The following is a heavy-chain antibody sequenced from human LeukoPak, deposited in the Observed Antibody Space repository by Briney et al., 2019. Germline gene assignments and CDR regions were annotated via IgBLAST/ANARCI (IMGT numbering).Heavy chain of an antibody. V-gene: IGHV3-48*02. D-gene: IGHD3-10*01. CDR2: ISSSSSTM. CDR1: EFTLSSYS. J-gene: IGHJ4*02. CDR3: ARDRNYYGSGSHVYDY. Sequence: GRSLRLSCAASEFTLSSYSMNWVRQAPGKGLEWVSYISSSSSTMYYADSVKGRFTISRDNAKNSLYLQMNSLRDEDTGVYYCARDRNYYGSGSHVYDYWGQGTLVTVSS.